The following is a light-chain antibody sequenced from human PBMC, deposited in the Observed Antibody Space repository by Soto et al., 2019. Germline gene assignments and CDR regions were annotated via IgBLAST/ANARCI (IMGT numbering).Light chain of an antibody. Sequence: EIVMTQSPATLSVSPGERATLSCWASESISSNLAWYQKKPGQGPRLLIYGASTRATGIPARFSGSGSGTEFTLTISSLQSEYFAVYYCQQYNDWPPWTFGQGTKVEIK. CDR1: ESISSN. CDR3: QQYNDWPPWT. CDR2: GAS. J-gene: IGKJ1*01. V-gene: IGKV3-15*01.